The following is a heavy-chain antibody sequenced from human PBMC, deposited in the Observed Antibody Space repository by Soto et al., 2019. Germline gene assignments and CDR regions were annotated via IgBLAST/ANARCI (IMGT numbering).Heavy chain of an antibody. V-gene: IGHV4-59*01. CDR1: GGSISSYY. J-gene: IGHJ4*02. D-gene: IGHD6-13*01. CDR3: AGRSWYYFDY. CDR2: IYYSGST. Sequence: SETLSLTCTVSGGSISSYYWSWIRQPPGKGLEWIGYIYYSGSTNYNPSLKSRVTISVDTSKNQFSLKLSSVTAADTAVYYCAGRSWYYFDYWGQGTLVTVSS.